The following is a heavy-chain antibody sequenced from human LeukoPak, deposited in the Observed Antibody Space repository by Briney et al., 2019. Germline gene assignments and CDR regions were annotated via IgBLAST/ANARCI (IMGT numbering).Heavy chain of an antibody. CDR1: GYTFTAHY. CDR2: IDPNSGGT. D-gene: IGHD3-10*01. V-gene: IGHV1-2*02. Sequence: ASVTVSCKASGYTFTAHYIHWVRQAPGQGLEWMGWIDPNSGGTNYAQKFLGSVTLTGDTSINTAFMELNRLRTDDTAIYYSARGRTTTMVRGVITNYLDLWGRGSLVTVSS. J-gene: IGHJ2*01. CDR3: ARGRTTTMVRGVITNYLDL.